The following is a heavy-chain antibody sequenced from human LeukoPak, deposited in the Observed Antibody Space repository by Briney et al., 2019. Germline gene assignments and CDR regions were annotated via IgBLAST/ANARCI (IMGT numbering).Heavy chain of an antibody. D-gene: IGHD6-13*01. CDR2: IYSSGST. CDR1: GGSISNFY. CDR3: ARETTGAGTARPFDY. Sequence: SETLSLTCTVSGGSISNFYWSWIRQPAGKTLEWIGRIYSSGSTNYNPSLKSRVTMSLDTSMNQFSLKLSSVTAADTAVYFCARETTGAGTARPFDYWGQGTLVTVSS. V-gene: IGHV4-4*07. J-gene: IGHJ4*02.